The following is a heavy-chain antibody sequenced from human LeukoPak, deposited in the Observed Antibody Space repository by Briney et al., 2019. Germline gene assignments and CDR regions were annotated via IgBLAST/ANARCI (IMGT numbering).Heavy chain of an antibody. J-gene: IGHJ4*02. CDR3: AKFLPTHIVVANYYFDY. CDR2: ISGSGGST. Sequence: GGSLRLSSAASGFTFSSYAMSWVRQAPGKGLEWVSAISGSGGSTYYADSVKGRFTISRDNSKNTLYLQMNSLRAEDTAVYYCAKFLPTHIVVANYYFDYWGQGTLVTVSS. V-gene: IGHV3-23*01. D-gene: IGHD2-21*01. CDR1: GFTFSSYA.